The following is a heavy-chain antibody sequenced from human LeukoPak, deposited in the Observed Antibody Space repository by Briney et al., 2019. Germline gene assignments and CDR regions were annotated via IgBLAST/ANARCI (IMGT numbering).Heavy chain of an antibody. Sequence: PGGSLRLSCAASGFTVITNDMTWVRQAPAKGLDWVSVLYRDGNTKYADSVQGRFTISRDNSKNTLYLEMNSLRPDDTAVYYCARGVEPLAANTLAYWGQGTLVTVSS. V-gene: IGHV3-53*01. CDR3: ARGVEPLAANTLAY. CDR1: GFTVITND. D-gene: IGHD1-14*01. CDR2: LYRDGNT. J-gene: IGHJ4*02.